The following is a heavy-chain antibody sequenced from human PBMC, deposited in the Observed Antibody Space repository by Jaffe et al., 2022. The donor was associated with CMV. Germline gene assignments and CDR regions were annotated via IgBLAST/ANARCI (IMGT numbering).Heavy chain of an antibody. CDR1: GGSFSGYY. Sequence: QVQLQQWGAGLLKPSETLSLTCAVYGGSFSGYYWSWIRQPPGKGLEWIGEINHSGSTNYNPSLKSRVTISVDTSKNQFSLKLSSVTAADTAVYYCARGRWAGIFGVVAYYFDYWGQGTLVTVSS. D-gene: IGHD3-3*01. CDR3: ARGRWAGIFGVVAYYFDY. V-gene: IGHV4-34*01. CDR2: INHSGST. J-gene: IGHJ4*02.